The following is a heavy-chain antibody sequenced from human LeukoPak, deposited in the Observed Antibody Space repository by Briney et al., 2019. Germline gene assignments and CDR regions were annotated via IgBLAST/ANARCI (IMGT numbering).Heavy chain of an antibody. CDR3: ARVQDTATAPFDP. D-gene: IGHD5-18*01. V-gene: IGHV4-39*07. CDR2: IYYSGST. CDR1: GGSISSSSYY. Sequence: PSETLSLTCTVSGGSISSSSYYWGWIRQPPGKGLEWIGSIYYSGSTYYNPSLKSRVTISVDTSKNQFSLKLSSVTAADTAVYYCARVQDTATAPFDPWGQGTLVTVSS. J-gene: IGHJ5*02.